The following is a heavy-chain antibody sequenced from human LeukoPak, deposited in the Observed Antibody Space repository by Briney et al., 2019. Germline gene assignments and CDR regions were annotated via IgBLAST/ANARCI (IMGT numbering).Heavy chain of an antibody. D-gene: IGHD3-22*01. V-gene: IGHV4-38-2*02. CDR2: IYHSGST. CDR3: ARDWGYYYDSSGYYQFSGFDY. J-gene: IGHJ4*02. CDR1: GYSISSGYY. Sequence: SETLSLTCTVSGYSISSGYYWGWIRQPPGKGLEWIGSIYHSGSTYYNPSLKSRVTISVDTSKNQFSLKLSSVTAADTAVYYCARDWGYYYDSSGYYQFSGFDYWGQGTLVTVSS.